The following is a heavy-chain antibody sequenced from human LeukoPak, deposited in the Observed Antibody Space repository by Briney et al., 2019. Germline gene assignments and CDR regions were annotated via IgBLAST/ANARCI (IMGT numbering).Heavy chain of an antibody. V-gene: IGHV3-30*18. CDR3: AKCFYGHTPFISGDPIDY. D-gene: IGHD4-17*01. Sequence: GGSLRLSCAASGFTFSSYGMHWVRQAPGKGLEWVAVISYDGSNKYYADSVKGRFTISRDNSKNTLYLQMNSLRAEDTAVYYCAKCFYGHTPFISGDPIDYWGQGTLVTVSS. J-gene: IGHJ4*02. CDR2: ISYDGSNK. CDR1: GFTFSSYG.